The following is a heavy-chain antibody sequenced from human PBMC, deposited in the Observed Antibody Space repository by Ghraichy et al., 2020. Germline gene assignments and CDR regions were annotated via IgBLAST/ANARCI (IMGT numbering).Heavy chain of an antibody. D-gene: IGHD3-10*01. V-gene: IGHV4-34*01. CDR1: GGSFSGYY. CDR2: INHSGST. CDR3: ARGGDGSGSPQSGLDY. J-gene: IGHJ4*02. Sequence: SQTLSLTCAVYGGSFSGYYWSWIRQPPGKGLEWIGEINHSGSTNYNPSLKSRVTISVDTYKNQFSLKLSSVTAADTAVYYCARGGDGSGSPQSGLDYWGQGTLVTVSS.